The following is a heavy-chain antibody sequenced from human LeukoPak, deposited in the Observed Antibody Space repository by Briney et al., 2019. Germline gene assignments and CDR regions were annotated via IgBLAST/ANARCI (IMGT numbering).Heavy chain of an antibody. J-gene: IGHJ5*02. CDR3: ARADRLHGGPYLIGP. CDR1: GYSFTDYY. V-gene: IGHV1-2*02. Sequence: ASVKVSCTASGYSFTDYYIHWVRQAPGQGLEWMGWINPNSGGTNSAQKFQGRVTMTRDTSITTVYMEVSWLTSDDTAIYYCARADRLHGGPYLIGPWGQGALVTVSS. CDR2: INPNSGGT. D-gene: IGHD2-21*01.